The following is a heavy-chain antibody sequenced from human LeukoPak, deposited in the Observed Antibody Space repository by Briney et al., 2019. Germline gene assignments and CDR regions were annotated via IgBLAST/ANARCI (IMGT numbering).Heavy chain of an antibody. J-gene: IGHJ4*02. CDR1: GFTFSTFG. D-gene: IGHD3-10*01. CDR2: ISYDGSST. CDR3: AKDLSTALHYGRDY. V-gene: IGHV3-30*18. Sequence: PGGSLRLSCAASGFTFSTFGIHWVRQAPGKGLEWVAAISYDGSSTYYADSVKGRFTISRDNSKNTVYLQMKSLRAEDTAVYYCAKDLSTALHYGRDYWGQGTLVTVSS.